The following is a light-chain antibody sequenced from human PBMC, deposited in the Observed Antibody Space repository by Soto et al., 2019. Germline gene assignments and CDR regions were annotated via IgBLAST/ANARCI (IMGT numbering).Light chain of an antibody. CDR2: DAL. J-gene: IGKJ1*01. CDR3: QQYNIYPWT. Sequence: EVVMTQSPATLSVSPGERVTLSCTASQGVRGKLAWYQQKLGQSPRLLIYDALIRATGIPARFSGSGSGTEFTLTISSLQPDDIATYYCQQYNIYPWTFGQGTKVEIK. V-gene: IGKV3-15*01. CDR1: QGVRGK.